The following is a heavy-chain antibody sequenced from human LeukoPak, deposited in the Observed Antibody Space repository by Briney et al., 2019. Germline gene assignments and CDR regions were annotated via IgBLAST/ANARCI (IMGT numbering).Heavy chain of an antibody. Sequence: PGGSLRLSCAASGFTFNNFAMTWVRQAPGKGLDWVSTISSSGANTYYAGSVKGRFTISRDNSKNTLHLQMNNLRAEDTAVYYCAKEEARSWTLGVDYWGQGTPVTVSS. CDR1: GFTFNNFA. CDR3: AKEEARSWTLGVDY. V-gene: IGHV3-23*01. CDR2: ISSSGANT. D-gene: IGHD6-13*01. J-gene: IGHJ4*02.